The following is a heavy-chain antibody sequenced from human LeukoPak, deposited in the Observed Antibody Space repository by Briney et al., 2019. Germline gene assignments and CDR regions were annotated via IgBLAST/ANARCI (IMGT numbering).Heavy chain of an antibody. CDR3: ARDMVRGVISTDAFDV. Sequence: ASVKVSCKASGYTFTSYGISWVRQAPGQRVRWRGWISAYNGNTNYAQKLQGRVTMTTDTSTSTAYMELRRLRSDDTAVYDCARDMVRGVISTDAFDVWGQGTMVTVSS. CDR1: GYTFTSYG. V-gene: IGHV1-18*01. CDR2: ISAYNGNT. D-gene: IGHD3-10*01. J-gene: IGHJ3*01.